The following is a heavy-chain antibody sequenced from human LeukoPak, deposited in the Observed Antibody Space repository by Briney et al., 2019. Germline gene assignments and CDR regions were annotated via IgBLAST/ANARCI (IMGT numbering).Heavy chain of an antibody. D-gene: IGHD3-10*01. CDR1: GFTVSDSY. CDR2: IYSGDST. Sequence: GGSLRLSCAASGFTVSDSYMSWVRQAPGKGLEWVSVIYSGDSTYYADSVKGRFTISRDNSKNTPYLQMNSLRAEDTAVYYCARARLWFGEPTHPYYFDHWGQGSLVTVSS. V-gene: IGHV3-53*01. J-gene: IGHJ4*02. CDR3: ARARLWFGEPTHPYYFDH.